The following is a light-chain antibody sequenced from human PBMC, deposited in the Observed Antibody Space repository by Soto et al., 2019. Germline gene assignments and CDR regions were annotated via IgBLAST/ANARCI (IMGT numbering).Light chain of an antibody. CDR3: QQYQNLWT. V-gene: IGKV3-20*01. J-gene: IGKJ1*01. CDR1: QSVSSSY. CDR2: HAS. Sequence: EIVLTQSPGTLSLSPGERATLSCRASQSVSSSYLAWYQQRPGQSPRLLIYHASSRATGIPARFSGSGSGTEFTLTINSLQSEDFAVYYCQQYQNLWTFGQGTKVEI.